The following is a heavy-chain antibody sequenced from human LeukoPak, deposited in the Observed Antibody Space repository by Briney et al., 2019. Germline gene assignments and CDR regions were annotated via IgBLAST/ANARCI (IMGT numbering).Heavy chain of an antibody. J-gene: IGHJ4*02. Sequence: SETLSLTCTVSGGSISSFYWSWIRQPPGKGLEWIGYIYYSGSTNYNPSLKSRVTISVDTSKDQFSLKLTSVTAADTAVYYCARDLRTGWTTALSNWGQGTLVTVSS. CDR3: ARDLRTGWTTALSN. V-gene: IGHV4-59*12. D-gene: IGHD4-17*01. CDR1: GGSISSFY. CDR2: IYYSGST.